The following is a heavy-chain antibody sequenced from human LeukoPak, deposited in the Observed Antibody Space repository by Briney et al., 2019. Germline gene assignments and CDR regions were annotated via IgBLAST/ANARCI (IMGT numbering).Heavy chain of an antibody. D-gene: IGHD2-21*02. Sequence: GGSLRLSCAASGFTFSSYSMNWVRQAPGKGLEWVSYIGTGNNKHYAESIKGRFTVSRDNSKNTLYVQMKSLRAEDTAVYYCAKDFVVVPGNVNYFDYWGQGTLVTVSS. J-gene: IGHJ4*02. CDR2: IGTGNNK. CDR1: GFTFSSYS. CDR3: AKDFVVVPGNVNYFDY. V-gene: IGHV3-21*05.